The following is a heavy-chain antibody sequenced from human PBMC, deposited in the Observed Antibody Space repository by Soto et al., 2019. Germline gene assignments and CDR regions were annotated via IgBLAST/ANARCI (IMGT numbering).Heavy chain of an antibody. V-gene: IGHV1-69*13. CDR2: IIPIFGTA. D-gene: IGHD6-13*01. J-gene: IGHJ6*02. CDR3: ARLGLDSSYYYYGMDV. CDR1: GGTFSSYA. Sequence: ASVKVSCKASGGTFSSYAISWVRQAPGQGLEWMGGIIPIFGTANYAQKFQGRVTITADESTSTAYMELSSLRSEDTAVYYCARLGLDSSYYYYGMDVWGRGTTVTVSS.